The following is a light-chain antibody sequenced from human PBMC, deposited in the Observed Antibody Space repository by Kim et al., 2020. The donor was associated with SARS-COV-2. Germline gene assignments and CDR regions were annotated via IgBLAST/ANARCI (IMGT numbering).Light chain of an antibody. CDR2: GKN. CDR1: SLRSYY. Sequence: SSELTQDPAVYVALGQTVRITCQGDSLRSYYASWYQQKPGQAPVLVIYGKNNRPSGIPDRFSGSSSGNTASLTITGAQAEDEADYYCNSRDSSGNHLVVFGRGPQLTFL. CDR3: NSRDSSGNHLVV. V-gene: IGLV3-19*01. J-gene: IGLJ2*01.